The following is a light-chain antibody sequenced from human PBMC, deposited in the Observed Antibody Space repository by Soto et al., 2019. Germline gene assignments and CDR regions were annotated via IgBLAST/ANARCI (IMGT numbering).Light chain of an antibody. V-gene: IGKV3-15*01. CDR1: QGVSSN. Sequence: EMVLTQSPATLSVSPGERATLSCRASQGVSSNLAWYQQKPGQAPRLLIYAASTRAAGIPARFSGSGSGTEFTLTISSLQSDDFEVYYCQQYNNWPPTRTFGQGTKVEVK. CDR3: QQYNNWPPTRT. CDR2: AAS. J-gene: IGKJ1*01.